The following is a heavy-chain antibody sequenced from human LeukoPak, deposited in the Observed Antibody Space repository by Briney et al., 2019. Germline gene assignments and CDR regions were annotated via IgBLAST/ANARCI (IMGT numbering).Heavy chain of an antibody. CDR1: GGSFSGYY. V-gene: IGHV4-34*01. J-gene: IGHJ4*02. D-gene: IGHD6-25*01. CDR3: ARARPSNADPPSIDY. CDR2: INHSGST. Sequence: SETLSLTCAVYGGSFSGYYWSWIRQPPGEGLEWIGEINHSGSTNYNPSLKSRVTISVDTSKNQFSLKLSSVTAADTAVYYCARARPSNADPPSIDYWGQGTLVTVSS.